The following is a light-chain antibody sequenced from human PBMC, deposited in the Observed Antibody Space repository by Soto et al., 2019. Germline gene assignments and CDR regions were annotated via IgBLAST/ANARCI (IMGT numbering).Light chain of an antibody. V-gene: IGKV1-17*01. CDR3: LQHTNYPWT. CDR2: GAS. CDR1: QGIGND. Sequence: DIQMTQSPSSLSASVGDRVTITCRASQGIGNDLGWYQQKPGKAPKLLIYGASSLQSGVPSRFSGSGSGPEFTLTISSLQPEDSATYYCLQHTNYPWTFGQGTKVDIK. J-gene: IGKJ1*01.